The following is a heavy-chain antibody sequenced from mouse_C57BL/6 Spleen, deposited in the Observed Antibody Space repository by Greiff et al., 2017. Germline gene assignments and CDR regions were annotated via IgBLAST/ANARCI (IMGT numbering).Heavy chain of an antibody. CDR1: GYTFTSYW. Sequence: QVQLQQPGAELVKPGASVKLSCKASGYTFTSYWMHWVKQRPGQGLEWIGMIHPNSGSTNYNEKFKSKATLTVDKSSSTAYMQLSSLTSEDSAVYYCAREGFTTVVAGDYFDYWGQGTTLTVSS. CDR3: AREGFTTVVAGDYFDY. D-gene: IGHD1-1*01. J-gene: IGHJ2*01. CDR2: IHPNSGST. V-gene: IGHV1-64*01.